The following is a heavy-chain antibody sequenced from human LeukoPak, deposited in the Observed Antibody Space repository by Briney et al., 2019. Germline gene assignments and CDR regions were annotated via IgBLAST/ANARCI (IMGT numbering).Heavy chain of an antibody. D-gene: IGHD3-10*01. CDR3: AKDISVGYYYGSGSYYSFDY. Sequence: PGGSLRLSCAASGFTFDDYAMHWVRQAPGKGLEWVSGISWNSGSIGYADSVKGRFTISRDNAKNSLYLQMNSLRAEDTALYYCAKDISVGYYYGSGSYYSFDYWGQGTLVTVSS. CDR1: GFTFDDYA. CDR2: ISWNSGSI. J-gene: IGHJ4*02. V-gene: IGHV3-9*01.